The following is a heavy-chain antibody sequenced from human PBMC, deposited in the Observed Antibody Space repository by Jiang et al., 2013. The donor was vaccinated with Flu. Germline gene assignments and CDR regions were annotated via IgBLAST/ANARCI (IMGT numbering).Heavy chain of an antibody. J-gene: IGHJ4*02. CDR2: ISGSGGST. CDR1: GFTFSSYA. CDR3: YGSAVAGRYPFDY. V-gene: IGHV3-23*01. D-gene: IGHD6-19*01. Sequence: AASGFTFSSYAMSWVRQALGKGLEWVSAISGSGGSTYYADSVKGRFTISRDNSKNTLYLQMNSLRAEDTAVYYCYGSAVAGRYPFDYWGQGTLVTVSS.